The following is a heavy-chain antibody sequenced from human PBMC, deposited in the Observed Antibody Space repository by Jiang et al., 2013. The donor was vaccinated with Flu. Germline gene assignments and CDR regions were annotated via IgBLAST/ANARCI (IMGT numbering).Heavy chain of an antibody. J-gene: IGHJ4*02. CDR3: AREGYREVDY. V-gene: IGHV1-18*04. Sequence: SGAEVKKPGASIKVSCKASGYTFTNYGVTWVRQAPGQGLEWIGWISGYSGHTDYAQKFQGRVTMSTDTATSTAYMELRSLTSDDTAVYFCAREGYREVDYWGQGTRVTVSS. CDR2: ISGYSGHT. CDR1: GYTFTNYG. D-gene: IGHD5-18*01.